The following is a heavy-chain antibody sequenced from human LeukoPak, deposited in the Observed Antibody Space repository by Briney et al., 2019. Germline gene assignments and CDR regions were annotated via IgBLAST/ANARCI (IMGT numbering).Heavy chain of an antibody. V-gene: IGHV1-69*01. J-gene: IGHJ6*04. CDR3: ARQVYPRGQAYNYYGMDV. Sequence: ASVKVSCKASGGTFSSYAISWVRQAPGQGLEWMGGIIPIFGTANYAQKFQGRVTITADESTSTAYMELSSLRSEDTAVYYCARQVYPRGQAYNYYGMDVWGKGTTVTVSS. CDR2: IIPIFGTA. D-gene: IGHD1-14*01. CDR1: GGTFSSYA.